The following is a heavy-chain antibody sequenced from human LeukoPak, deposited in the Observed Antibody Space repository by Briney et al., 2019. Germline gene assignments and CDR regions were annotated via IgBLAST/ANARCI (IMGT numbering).Heavy chain of an antibody. CDR2: INHSGST. CDR1: GGSFSGYY. Sequence: SETLSLTCAVYGGSFSGYYWSWIRQPPGKGLEWIGEINHSGSTNHNPSLKSRVTISVDTSKNQFSLKLSSVTAADTAVYYCARRMIVVVRYFDYWGQGTLVTVSS. V-gene: IGHV4-34*01. J-gene: IGHJ4*02. D-gene: IGHD3-22*01. CDR3: ARRMIVVVRYFDY.